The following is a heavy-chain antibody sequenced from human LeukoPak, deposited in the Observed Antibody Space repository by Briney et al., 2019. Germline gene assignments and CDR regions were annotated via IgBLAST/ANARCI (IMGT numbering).Heavy chain of an antibody. D-gene: IGHD3-16*02. V-gene: IGHV3-23*01. Sequence: PGGSLRLSCAASGFTFSKNAMSWVRQAPGKGLELVSSITSSGSATCYADSVKGRFTISRDNSKNTLYLQMNGLRAEDTAVYYCARGVDVWGNYRQYNFDYWGQETLVTVSS. CDR2: ITSSGSAT. J-gene: IGHJ4*02. CDR3: ARGVDVWGNYRQYNFDY. CDR1: GFTFSKNA.